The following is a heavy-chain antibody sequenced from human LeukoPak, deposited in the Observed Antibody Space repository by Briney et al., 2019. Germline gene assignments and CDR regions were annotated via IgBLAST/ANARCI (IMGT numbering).Heavy chain of an antibody. CDR2: ISYDGSNK. V-gene: IGHV3-30-3*01. J-gene: IGHJ6*02. D-gene: IGHD2-2*02. CDR3: ARDDYCSSTSCYTGRGVGYYYGMDV. CDR1: GFTFSSYA. Sequence: GSLRLSCAASGFTFSSYAMHWVRQAPGKGLEWVAVISYDGSNKYYADSVKGRFTISRDTSKNTLYPQMNSLRAEDTAVYYCARDDYCSSTSCYTGRGVGYYYGMDVWGQGTTVTVSS.